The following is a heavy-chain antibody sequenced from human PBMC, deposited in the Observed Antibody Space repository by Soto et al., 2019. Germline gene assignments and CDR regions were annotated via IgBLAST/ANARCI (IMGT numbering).Heavy chain of an antibody. CDR2: ISGSGGST. J-gene: IGHJ6*02. CDR1: GFTFSSYA. CDR3: ARARGYCSSTSCYPYGMDV. V-gene: IGHV3-23*01. Sequence: LRLSCAASGFTFSSYAMSWVRQAPGKGLEWVSAISGSGGSTYYADSVKGRFTISRDNSKNTLYLQMNSLRAEDTAVYYCARARGYCSSTSCYPYGMDVWGQGTAVTVSS. D-gene: IGHD2-2*01.